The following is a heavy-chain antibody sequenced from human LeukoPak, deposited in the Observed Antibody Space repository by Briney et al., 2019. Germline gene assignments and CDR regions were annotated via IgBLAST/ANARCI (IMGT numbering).Heavy chain of an antibody. CDR2: INHSGST. CDR3: ARGSPNFDIVLLPPARRRNWLDP. J-gene: IGHJ5*02. Sequence: SETLSLTCAVYGGSFSGYYWSWIRQPPGKGLEWIGEINHSGSTNYNPSLKSRVTISVDTSKNKFSLKLSSVPPADTAVYSCARGSPNFDIVLLPPARRRNWLDPWGQGTLVPVSS. CDR1: GGSFSGYY. D-gene: IGHD2-2*01. V-gene: IGHV4-34*01.